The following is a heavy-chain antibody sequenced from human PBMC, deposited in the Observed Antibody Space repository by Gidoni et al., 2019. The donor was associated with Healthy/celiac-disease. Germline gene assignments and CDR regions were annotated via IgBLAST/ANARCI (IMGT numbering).Heavy chain of an antibody. Sequence: QLQLQESGPGLVKPSETLSLTCTVSGGSISSSSYYWGWIRQPPGKGLEWIGSIYYSGSTYYNPSLKSRVTISVDTSKNQFSLKLSSVTAADTAVYYCAGFGSGWSGDYFDYWGQGTLVTVSS. CDR3: AGFGSGWSGDYFDY. CDR1: GGSISSSSYY. J-gene: IGHJ4*02. V-gene: IGHV4-39*01. CDR2: IYYSGST. D-gene: IGHD6-19*01.